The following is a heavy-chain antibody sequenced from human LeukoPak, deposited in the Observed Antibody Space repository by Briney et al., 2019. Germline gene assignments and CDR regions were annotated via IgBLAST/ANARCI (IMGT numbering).Heavy chain of an antibody. J-gene: IGHJ4*02. CDR2: ISGSGGST. D-gene: IGHD3-10*01. CDR1: GFTFSSYW. CDR3: AKMVLLWFGELSGPSYFDY. Sequence: GGSLRLSCAASGFTFSSYWMSWVRQAPGKGLEWVSAISGSGGSTYYADSVKGRFTISRDNSKNTLYLQMNSLRAEDTAVYYCAKMVLLWFGELSGPSYFDYWGQGTLVTFSS. V-gene: IGHV3-23*01.